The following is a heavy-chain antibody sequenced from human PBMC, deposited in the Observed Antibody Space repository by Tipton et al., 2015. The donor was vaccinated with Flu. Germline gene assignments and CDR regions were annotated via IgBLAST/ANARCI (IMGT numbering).Heavy chain of an antibody. CDR3: AKEVMAGISLFMDV. CDR1: DFTFSDYT. J-gene: IGHJ6*03. V-gene: IGHV3-23*01. Sequence: SLRLSCAASDFTFSDYTMSWVRQAPGKGLEWVSAIRGSGGSAYYADSVKGRFTISRDNSKNTLYLEMNSLRAEDTAVYYCAKEVMAGISLFMDVWGTGTTVTVSS. D-gene: IGHD5-24*01. CDR2: IRGSGGSA.